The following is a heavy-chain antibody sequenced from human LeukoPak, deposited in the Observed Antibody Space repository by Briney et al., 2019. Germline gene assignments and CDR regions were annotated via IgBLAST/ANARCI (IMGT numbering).Heavy chain of an antibody. J-gene: IGHJ6*03. CDR3: ARTPAPGYDYYYYMDV. CDR1: GYTFTDYY. CDR2: INSKSGDT. D-gene: IGHD2-15*01. V-gene: IGHV1-2*02. Sequence: ASVKVSCKASGYTFTDYYIHWVRQAPGQGLEWMGWINSKSGDTNYSRKYQGRATMTRYTSVSTAYMELSRLTSDDTAVYYCARTPAPGYDYYYYMDVWGEGTTVTVSS.